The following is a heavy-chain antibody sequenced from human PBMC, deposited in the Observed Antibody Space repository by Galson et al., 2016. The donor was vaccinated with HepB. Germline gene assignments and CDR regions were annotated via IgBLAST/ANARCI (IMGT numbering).Heavy chain of an antibody. Sequence: SLRLSCAASGFTFSSYSVHWVRQAPGKGLEWVSSISSGSSYIYYADAVQGRFIISRDNAKNTLYLQMNSLRAEDTAVYYCTRDASGGLSFMGDYGMDVWGQGTTVTVSS. J-gene: IGHJ6*02. CDR1: GFTFSSYS. CDR3: TRDASGGLSFMGDYGMDV. D-gene: IGHD3-10*01. V-gene: IGHV3-21*06. CDR2: ISSGSSYI.